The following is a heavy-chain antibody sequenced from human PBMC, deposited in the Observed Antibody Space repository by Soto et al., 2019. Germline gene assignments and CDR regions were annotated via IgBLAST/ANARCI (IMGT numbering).Heavy chain of an antibody. V-gene: IGHV4-59*01. CDR2: IYYSGST. D-gene: IGHD6-19*01. CDR1: GGSISSYY. J-gene: IGHJ5*02. Sequence: PSETLSLTCTVSGGSISSYYWSWIRQPPGKGLEWIGYIYYSGSTNYNPSLKSRVTISVDTSKNQFSLKLSSVTAADTAVYYCARGGYSSGWYARFDPWGQGTLVTVSS. CDR3: ARGGYSSGWYARFDP.